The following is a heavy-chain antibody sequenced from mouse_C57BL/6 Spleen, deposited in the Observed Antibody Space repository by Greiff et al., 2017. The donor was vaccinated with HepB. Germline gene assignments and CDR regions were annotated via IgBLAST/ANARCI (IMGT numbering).Heavy chain of an antibody. CDR2: IHPNSGST. J-gene: IGHJ2*01. V-gene: IGHV1-64*01. Sequence: QVHVKQPGAELVKPGASVKLSCKASGYTFTSYWMHWVKQRPGQGLEWIGMIHPNSGSTNYNEKFKSKATLTVDKSSSTAYMQLSSLTSEDSAVYYCARSSPFDYWGQGTTLTVSS. CDR1: GYTFTSYW. CDR3: ARSSPFDY.